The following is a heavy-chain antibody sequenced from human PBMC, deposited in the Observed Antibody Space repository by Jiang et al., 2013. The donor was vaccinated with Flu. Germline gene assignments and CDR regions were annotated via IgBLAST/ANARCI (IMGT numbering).Heavy chain of an antibody. V-gene: IGHV1-18*01. CDR3: ARDLSAYYYGSGSTAY. J-gene: IGHJ4*02. Sequence: KKPGASVKVSCKASGYTFTSYGISWVRQAPGQGLEWMGWISAYNGNTNYAQKLQGRVTMTTDTSTSTAYMELRSLRSDDTAVYYCARDLSAYYYGSGSTAYWGQGTLVTVSS. CDR2: ISAYNGNT. CDR1: GYTFTSYG. D-gene: IGHD3-10*01.